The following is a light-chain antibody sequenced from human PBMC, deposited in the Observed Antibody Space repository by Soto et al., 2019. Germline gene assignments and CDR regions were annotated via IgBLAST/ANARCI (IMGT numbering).Light chain of an antibody. CDR2: EVS. J-gene: IGLJ1*01. CDR1: SSDIRIYNY. CDR3: CSYTSSTNYV. V-gene: IGLV2-14*01. Sequence: QSALTQPAAVSGSPGQSITICCTGTSSDIRIYNYVSCYQQHPGKAPKLIIYEVSNRPSGISNRFSGAKSGNTASLTISGLQVEDEADYYCCSYTSSTNYVFGAGTKVTVL.